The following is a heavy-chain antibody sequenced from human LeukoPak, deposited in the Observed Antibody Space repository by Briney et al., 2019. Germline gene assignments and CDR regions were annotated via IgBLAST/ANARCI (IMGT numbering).Heavy chain of an antibody. V-gene: IGHV3-66*01. D-gene: IGHD3-10*01. CDR3: ARDRITMVRGVGSYCYGMDV. J-gene: IGHJ6*02. CDR2: IYSGAST. Sequence: GGSLRLSCAASGFTVSSNYMSWVRQAPGKGLEWVSVIYSGASTYYADSVKGRFTISRDNSKNTLYLQMNSLRAEDTAVYYCARDRITMVRGVGSYCYGMDVWGQGTTVTVSS. CDR1: GFTVSSNY.